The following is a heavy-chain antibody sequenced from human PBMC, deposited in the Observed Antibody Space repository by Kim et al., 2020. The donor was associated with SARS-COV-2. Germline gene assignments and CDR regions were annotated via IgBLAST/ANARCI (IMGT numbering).Heavy chain of an antibody. CDR2: ISWNSGSI. D-gene: IGHD6-13*01. CDR3: AKDMYSSSWANAFDI. J-gene: IGHJ3*02. CDR1: GFTFDDYA. Sequence: GGSLRLSCAASGFTFDDYAMHWVRQAPGKGLEWVSGISWNSGSIGYADSVKGRFTISRDNAKNSLYLQMNSLRAEDTALYYCAKDMYSSSWANAFDIWGQGTMVTVSS. V-gene: IGHV3-9*01.